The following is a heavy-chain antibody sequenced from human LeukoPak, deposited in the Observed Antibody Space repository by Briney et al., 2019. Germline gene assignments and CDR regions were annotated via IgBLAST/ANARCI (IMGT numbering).Heavy chain of an antibody. CDR2: ITYDGYYK. CDR3: ARDYDFWSGYPTDAFDI. J-gene: IGHJ3*02. CDR1: GFTFTSYG. D-gene: IGHD3-3*01. Sequence: PGTSLRLSCAASGFTFTSYGMHWVRQAPGKGLEWVALITYDGYYKYYSDSVKGRFTISSDTSKNTLYLQMNSLRAEDTAVYYCARDYDFWSGYPTDAFDIWGQGTMVTVSS. V-gene: IGHV3-30*03.